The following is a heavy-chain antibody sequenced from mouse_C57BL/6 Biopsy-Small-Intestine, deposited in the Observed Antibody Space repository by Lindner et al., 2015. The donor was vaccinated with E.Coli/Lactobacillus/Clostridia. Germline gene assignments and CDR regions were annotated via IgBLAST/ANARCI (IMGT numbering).Heavy chain of an antibody. CDR1: GYTFIGHY. Sequence: SVKVSCKASGYTFIGHYIHWVRQAPGQGLEWMGSIDPNSGDTLFAQKTQGRFTMTRDTSISTVYMELSSLTSDDTAVYYCARRCGRGSTYVGVDLWGQGTLVTVSS. CDR2: IDPNSGDT. D-gene: IGHD5-5*01. J-gene: IGHJ4*01. CDR3: ARRCGRGSTYVGVDL. V-gene: IGHV1-66*01.